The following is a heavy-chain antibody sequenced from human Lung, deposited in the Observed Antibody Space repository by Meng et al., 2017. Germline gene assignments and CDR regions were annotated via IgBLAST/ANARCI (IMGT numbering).Heavy chain of an antibody. CDR2: INHSGST. J-gene: IGHJ4*02. Sequence: QVQLHQCGAGLLKPSETLSRTFGVSGGSFSDYYCSWIRQPPGKGLEWSEEINHSGSTNYNPSLESRATISVDTSQNNLSLKLSSVTAADSAVYYCARGPTTMAHDFDYWGQGTLVTVSS. CDR3: ARGPTTMAHDFDY. V-gene: IGHV4-34*01. CDR1: GGSFSDYY. D-gene: IGHD4-11*01.